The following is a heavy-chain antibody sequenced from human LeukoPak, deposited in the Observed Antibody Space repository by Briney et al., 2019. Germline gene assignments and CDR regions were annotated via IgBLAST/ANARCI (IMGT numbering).Heavy chain of an antibody. Sequence: ASVKVSCKASGYTFTNYYMVWVRQAPGQGLEWMGIINPSSGTTNYAQKFQGRVTMTRDMSTSTVYMELSSLRSEDTAVYYCARGPHKRTYDRDNWFDPRGQGTLVTVSS. V-gene: IGHV1-46*01. CDR2: INPSSGTT. CDR3: ARGPHKRTYDRDNWFDP. CDR1: GYTFTNYY. J-gene: IGHJ5*02. D-gene: IGHD3-3*01.